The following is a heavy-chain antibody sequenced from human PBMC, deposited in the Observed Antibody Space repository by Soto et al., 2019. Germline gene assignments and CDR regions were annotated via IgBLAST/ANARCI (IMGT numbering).Heavy chain of an antibody. Sequence: TGGSLSLSCAASGFTFDYYAMHLVRQAPGKGLEWVSGISWNSGSIGYADSVKGRFTISRDNAKNSLYLQMNSLRAEDTALYYCAKAPPLSNWKDAFDIWGQGTMVTVSS. CDR3: AKAPPLSNWKDAFDI. CDR2: ISWNSGSI. CDR1: GFTFDYYA. V-gene: IGHV3-9*01. J-gene: IGHJ3*02. D-gene: IGHD1-20*01.